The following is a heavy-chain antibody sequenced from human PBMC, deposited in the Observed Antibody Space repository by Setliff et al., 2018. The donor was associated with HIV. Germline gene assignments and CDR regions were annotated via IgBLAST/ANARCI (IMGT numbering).Heavy chain of an antibody. V-gene: IGHV4-59*01. CDR1: GASIRSYY. D-gene: IGHD3-3*01. CDR2: IDYSGST. J-gene: IGHJ5*02. Sequence: SETLSLTCTVSGASIRSYYWSWIRQPPGKGLEWIGYIDYSGSTSYNPSLKSRVTISKDTSKKQISLRLRFVTAADTAVYYCARGNTISEVVTTNWLDPWGQGTLVTVS. CDR3: ARGNTISEVVTTNWLDP.